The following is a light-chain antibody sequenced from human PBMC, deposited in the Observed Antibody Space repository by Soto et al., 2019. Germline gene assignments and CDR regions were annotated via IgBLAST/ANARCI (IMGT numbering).Light chain of an antibody. CDR2: DAS. J-gene: IGKJ4*01. V-gene: IGKV3-11*01. CDR3: QQRSNWPPT. CDR1: QSVRNY. Sequence: EIVLTQSPATLSLSPGETATLSCRASQSVRNYLAWYQQKPGQAPRLLIYDASNRATGIPARFSGSGSGTDFTLTISSLEPEDFAVYYCQQRSNWPPTFGGGTKVDIK.